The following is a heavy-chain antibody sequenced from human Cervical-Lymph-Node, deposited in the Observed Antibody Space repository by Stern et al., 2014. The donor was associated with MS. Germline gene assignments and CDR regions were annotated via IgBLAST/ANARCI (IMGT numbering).Heavy chain of an antibody. J-gene: IGHJ4*02. CDR2: IIPLLGTA. CDR1: GGTFSTLA. V-gene: IGHV1-69*01. D-gene: IGHD6-13*01. Sequence: QLVQSGAAVKKPGSSVEVSCKASGGTFSTLAISWVRQAPGQGLEWMGGIIPLLGTANYAQNFQGRVTFTADESTSTAYMELRGLRSDDTAVYYCTRHQEGIAADWGQGTLVTVSS. CDR3: TRHQEGIAAD.